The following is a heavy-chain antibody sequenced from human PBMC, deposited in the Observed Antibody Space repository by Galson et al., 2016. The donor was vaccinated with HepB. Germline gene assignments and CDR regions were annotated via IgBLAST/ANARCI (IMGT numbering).Heavy chain of an antibody. J-gene: IGHJ6*02. CDR3: AKDGAYSYGGMNYYYGMDV. CDR2: MSGSGETT. D-gene: IGHD4-23*01. CDR1: GFTFSNFA. V-gene: IGHV3-23*01. Sequence: SLRLSCAASGFTFSNFAVSWVRQAPGKGLEWLSAMSGSGETTYNADSLKGRFTLSRDNSKSILYLQMDSLRAEDTAVYYCAKDGAYSYGGMNYYYGMDVWGQGTTVTVSS.